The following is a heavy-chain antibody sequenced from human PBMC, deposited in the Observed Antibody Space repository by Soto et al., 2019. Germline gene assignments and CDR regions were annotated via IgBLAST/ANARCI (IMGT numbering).Heavy chain of an antibody. CDR1: GFTFSSYG. CDR3: AKDRSSRSGNYPGYYYGMDV. Sequence: QVQLVESGGGVVQPGRSQRLSCAASGFTFSSYGMHWVRQAPGKGLEWVAVISHDGSNKFYADSVKGRFTISRDNSEKKLYLQMNSLRPEDTAVYYCAKDRSSRSGNYPGYYYGMDVWGQGTTVTVSS. J-gene: IGHJ6*02. D-gene: IGHD1-26*01. V-gene: IGHV3-30*18. CDR2: ISHDGSNK.